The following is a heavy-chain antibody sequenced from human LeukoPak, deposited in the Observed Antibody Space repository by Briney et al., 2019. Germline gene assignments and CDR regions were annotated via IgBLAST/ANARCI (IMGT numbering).Heavy chain of an antibody. V-gene: IGHV3-21*01. CDR3: ARDGAEAAASFDY. CDR2: ISSSSYI. J-gene: IGHJ4*02. D-gene: IGHD6-13*01. CDR1: GFTFSSYS. Sequence: GGSLRLSCAASGFTFSSYSMNWVRQAPGKGLEWVSSISSSSYIYYADSVKGRFTISRDNAKNSLYLQMNSLRAEDTAVYYCARDGAEAAASFDYWGQGTLVTVSS.